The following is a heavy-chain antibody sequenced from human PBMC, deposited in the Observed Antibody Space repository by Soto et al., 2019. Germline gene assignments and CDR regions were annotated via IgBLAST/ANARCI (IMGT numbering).Heavy chain of an antibody. Sequence: QVQLVQSGAEVKKPGASVKVSCKASGYTFTDYYMHWVRQAPGQRLEWMGWINPNSGTTNYAKKFQGWVTMTRDTSITTVYMEVSRLRSDDTAVYYCARVPRGVYYGMDVLGQGTTVTVSS. D-gene: IGHD3-10*01. CDR2: INPNSGTT. V-gene: IGHV1-2*04. CDR1: GYTFTDYY. J-gene: IGHJ6*02. CDR3: ARVPRGVYYGMDV.